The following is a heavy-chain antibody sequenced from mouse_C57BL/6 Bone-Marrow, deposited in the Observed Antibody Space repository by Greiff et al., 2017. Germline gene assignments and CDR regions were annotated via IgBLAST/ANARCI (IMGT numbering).Heavy chain of an antibody. V-gene: IGHV1-64*01. Sequence: QVQLQQPGPELVKPWASVKLSCKASGYTFTSYWMHWVKQRPGQGLEWIGMIHPNSGSTNYNEKFKSKATLTVDKSSSTAYMQLSSLTSEDSAVYYCARWGVVPYFDVWGTGTTATVSS. CDR1: GYTFTSYW. J-gene: IGHJ1*03. D-gene: IGHD1-1*01. CDR3: ARWGVVPYFDV. CDR2: IHPNSGST.